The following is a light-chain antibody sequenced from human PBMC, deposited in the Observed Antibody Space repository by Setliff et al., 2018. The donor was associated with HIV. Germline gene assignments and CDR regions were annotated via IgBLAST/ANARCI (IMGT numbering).Light chain of an antibody. Sequence: QSVLTQPASVSGSPGQSVTISCTGNSSDVGGYKFVSWYQQHPAKAPKLIIYDVSNRPSGVPSRFSGSKSDNTASLTISGLQPEDEADYYCSSYTSSFIVLFGGGTK. V-gene: IGLV2-14*03. CDR1: SSDVGGYKF. CDR2: DVS. CDR3: SSYTSSFIVL. J-gene: IGLJ2*01.